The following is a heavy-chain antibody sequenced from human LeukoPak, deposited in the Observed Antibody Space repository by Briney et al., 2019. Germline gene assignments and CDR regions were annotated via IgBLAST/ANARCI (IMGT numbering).Heavy chain of an antibody. D-gene: IGHD3-22*01. CDR3: ATPYSSRLSCLDVFNI. CDR1: GVSISDGRYY. V-gene: IGHV4-31*03. CDR2: KYYSGSA. Sequence: SETLSLTCSVSGVSISDGRYYWTWIRQRPGKGLEWIGYKYYSGSAKYDPSLKSRLTISIDTPKNQFSLHLSSVTAADTAMYYCATPYSSRLSCLDVFNIWGQGTMVTVSS. J-gene: IGHJ3*02.